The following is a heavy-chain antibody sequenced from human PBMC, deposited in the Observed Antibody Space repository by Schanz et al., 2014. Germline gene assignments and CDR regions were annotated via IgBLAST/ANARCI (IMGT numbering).Heavy chain of an antibody. CDR1: GFTFSNHA. J-gene: IGHJ4*02. Sequence: VQLVESGGGSVKPGGSLRLSCAASGFTFSNHALSWVRQAPGKGLEWVSGIGGSGDSTHYADSVKGRFIISRDNSKNTLYLQVNSLRAEDTAVYYCAKHVRSLTGNDYWGQGTLXTVSS. V-gene: IGHV3-23*04. CDR2: IGGSGDST. CDR3: AKHVRSLTGNDY. D-gene: IGHD3-9*01.